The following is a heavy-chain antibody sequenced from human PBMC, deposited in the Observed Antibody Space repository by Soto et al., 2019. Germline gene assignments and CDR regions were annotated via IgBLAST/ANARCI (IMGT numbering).Heavy chain of an antibody. CDR1: GFTFSNAW. D-gene: IGHD3-3*01. V-gene: IGHV3-15*07. CDR2: IKSKTAGGTT. J-gene: IGHJ6*02. Sequence: EVQLVESGGGLVKPGGSLRLSCAASGFTFSNAWMNWVRQAPGKGLEWVGRIKSKTAGGTTDYAAPVKGRITISRDDSKNTLYLQMNSLKTEDTAGYYCTAGGVDIWSGYYLYYYGMDVWGQGTTVTVSS. CDR3: TAGGVDIWSGYYLYYYGMDV.